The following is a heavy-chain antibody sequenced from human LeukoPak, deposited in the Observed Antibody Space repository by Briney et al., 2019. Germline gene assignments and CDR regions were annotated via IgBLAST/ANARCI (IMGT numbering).Heavy chain of an antibody. J-gene: IGHJ4*02. CDR3: ARSSNYDFWSGYYSPFDY. CDR2: IYYSATT. D-gene: IGHD3-3*01. V-gene: IGHV4-59*01. CDR1: GGSISNYY. Sequence: PSETLSLTCTVSGGSISNYYWSWIRQPPGKGLEWIGYIYYSATTNYNPSLKSRVTISVDTSKNQFSLKLSPVTAADTAVYYCARSSNYDFWSGYYSPFDYWGQGTLVTVSS.